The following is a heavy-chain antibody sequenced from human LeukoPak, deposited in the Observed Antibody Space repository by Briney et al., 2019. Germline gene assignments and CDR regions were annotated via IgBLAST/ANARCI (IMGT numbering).Heavy chain of an antibody. CDR1: GFTFSSYA. J-gene: IGHJ4*02. V-gene: IGHV3-23*01. CDR2: ISGSRGST. CDR3: AKGGPGYISSWTPFDY. Sequence: GGSLRLSCAASGFTFSSYAMSWVRQAPGKGLEWVSAISGSRGSTYYADSVKGRFTISRDNSKNTLYLQMNSLRAEDTAVYYCAKGGPGYISSWTPFDYWGQGTLVTVSS. D-gene: IGHD6-13*01.